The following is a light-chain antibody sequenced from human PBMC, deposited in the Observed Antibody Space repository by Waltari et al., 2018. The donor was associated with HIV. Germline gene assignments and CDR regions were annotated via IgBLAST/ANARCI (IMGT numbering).Light chain of an antibody. Sequence: QRVLTQSPSASASLGASVTLTCTLSSDFSDYAIAWHQQHPEQGPRYLMKVYNDGSHYTGDGTPDRFSGSSSGAERYLIISSRQSEDEADYYCQTWGSGIWVFGGGTKLTVL. CDR2: VYNDGSH. CDR1: SDFSDYA. J-gene: IGLJ3*02. CDR3: QTWGSGIWV. V-gene: IGLV4-69*01.